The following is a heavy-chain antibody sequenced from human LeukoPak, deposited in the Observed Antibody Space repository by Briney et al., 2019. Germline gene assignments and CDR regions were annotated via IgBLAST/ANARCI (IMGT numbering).Heavy chain of an antibody. CDR2: ISSGSSTI. V-gene: IGHV3-48*01. CDR3: ARDSWDCSSTSCPYYYYYGMDV. Sequence: PGGSLRLSCAASGFTFNNYYMNWVRQAPGKGLEWVSYISSGSSTIYYADSVKGRFTISRDNSKNTLYLQMNSLRAEDTAVYYCARDSWDCSSTSCPYYYYYGMDVWGQGTTVTVSS. J-gene: IGHJ6*02. D-gene: IGHD2-2*01. CDR1: GFTFNNYY.